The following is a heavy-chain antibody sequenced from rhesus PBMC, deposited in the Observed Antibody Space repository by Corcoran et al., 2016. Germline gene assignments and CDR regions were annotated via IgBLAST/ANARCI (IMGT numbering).Heavy chain of an antibody. J-gene: IGHJ4*01. V-gene: IGHV4-127*01. Sequence: QVQLQESGPGLAKPSETLSLTCAVSGYSISSRYAWTCVRQPPGKGLEWIGFIGGDTGSTYYNPSLKSRVTISKDTSTNQFSLRLTSVTAADTALYYCVRVDRRAVIIDYWGQGVLVTVSS. CDR3: VRVDRRAVIIDY. D-gene: IGHD2-39*01. CDR1: GYSISSRYA. CDR2: IGGDTGST.